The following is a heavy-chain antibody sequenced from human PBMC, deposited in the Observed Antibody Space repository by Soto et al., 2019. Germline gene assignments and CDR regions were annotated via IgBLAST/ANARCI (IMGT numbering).Heavy chain of an antibody. CDR3: ARGPGSSSWYRGSLDY. CDR2: ISSSGSTI. J-gene: IGHJ4*02. Sequence: EVQLVESGGGLVQPGGSLRLSCAASGFTFSRYEMNWVRQAPGKGLEGVSYISSSGSTIYYADSVKGRFTISRDNAKNSLYLQMNSLRAEDTAVYYCARGPGSSSWYRGSLDYWGQGTLVTVSS. D-gene: IGHD6-13*01. CDR1: GFTFSRYE. V-gene: IGHV3-48*03.